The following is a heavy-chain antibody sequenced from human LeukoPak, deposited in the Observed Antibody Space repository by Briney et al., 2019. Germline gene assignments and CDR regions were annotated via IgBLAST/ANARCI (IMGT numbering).Heavy chain of an antibody. CDR2: ISGSGGNT. Sequence: GGSLRLSCAASGFTFSSYAMSWVRQAPGKGLEWVSAISGSGGNTYYTDSVKGRFTISRDNAKNSLYLQMNSLRAEDTAVYYCARDAHYDFWSGYYSTWPLGYWGQGTPVTVSS. J-gene: IGHJ4*02. CDR1: GFTFSSYA. CDR3: ARDAHYDFWSGYYSTWPLGY. V-gene: IGHV3-23*01. D-gene: IGHD3-3*01.